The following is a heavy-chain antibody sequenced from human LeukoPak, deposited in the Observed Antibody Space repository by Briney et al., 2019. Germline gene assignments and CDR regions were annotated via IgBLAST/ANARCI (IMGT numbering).Heavy chain of an antibody. Sequence: GASVKLSCKASGNTFTGYFMHWVRQAPGQGLEWMGWINPKNADTEYAQKFQGRVTVTRDTSVSTAYMELSSLTSDDTAMYYCATSREGSYSPMDVWGQGTTVTVSS. CDR2: INPKNADT. CDR1: GNTFTGYF. V-gene: IGHV1-2*02. D-gene: IGHD1-26*01. J-gene: IGHJ6*02. CDR3: ATSREGSYSPMDV.